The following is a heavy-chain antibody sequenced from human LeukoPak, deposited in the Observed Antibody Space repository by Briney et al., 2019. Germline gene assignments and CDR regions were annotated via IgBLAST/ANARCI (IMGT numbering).Heavy chain of an antibody. Sequence: GRSLRLSCAASGFTFSSYAMHWVRQAPGKGLEWVAVISYDGSNKYYADSVKGRSTISRDNSKNTLYLQMNSLRAEDTAVYYCARMGIAVAGVFDYWGQGTLVTVSS. D-gene: IGHD6-19*01. CDR1: GFTFSSYA. V-gene: IGHV3-30*04. CDR2: ISYDGSNK. CDR3: ARMGIAVAGVFDY. J-gene: IGHJ4*02.